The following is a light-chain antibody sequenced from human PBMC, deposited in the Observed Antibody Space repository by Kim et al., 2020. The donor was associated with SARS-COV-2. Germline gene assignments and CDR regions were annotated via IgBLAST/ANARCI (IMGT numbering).Light chain of an antibody. J-gene: IGKJ4*01. CDR2: AAS. V-gene: IGKV1-39*01. Sequence: SVGDRVTIACRASQIICTYLNWYHQTPGKAPQLLIYAASTLQSVVPSRCSGSGSGTDITLTSTSLHPEDFATYCCQQSHSTPLLTFGGGTKVDIK. CDR3: QQSHSTPLLT. CDR1: QIICTY.